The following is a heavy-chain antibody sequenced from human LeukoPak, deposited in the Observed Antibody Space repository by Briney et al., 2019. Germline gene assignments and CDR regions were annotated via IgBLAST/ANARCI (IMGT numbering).Heavy chain of an antibody. CDR3: ARVRDTQQLALFDY. D-gene: IGHD6-13*01. J-gene: IGHJ4*02. V-gene: IGHV1-2*02. CDR2: INPNSGGT. Sequence: ASVKVSCKASGYTFTGYYMHWVRQAPGQGLEWMGWINPNSGGTNYAQKFQGRVTMTRDTSISTAYMELSRLRSDDTAVYYCARVRDTQQLALFDYWGQGALVTVSS. CDR1: GYTFTGYY.